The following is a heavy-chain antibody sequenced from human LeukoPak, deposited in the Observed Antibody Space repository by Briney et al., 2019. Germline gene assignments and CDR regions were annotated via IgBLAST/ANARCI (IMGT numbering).Heavy chain of an antibody. J-gene: IGHJ6*02. V-gene: IGHV4-34*01. CDR2: INHSGST. Sequence: TSETLSLTCAVYGGSFSGYYWSWIRQPPGKGLEWIGEINHSGSTNYNPSLKSRVTISVDTSKNQFSLKLSSVTAADTAVYYCARDYGMDVWGQGTTVTVS. CDR3: ARDYGMDV. CDR1: GGSFSGYY.